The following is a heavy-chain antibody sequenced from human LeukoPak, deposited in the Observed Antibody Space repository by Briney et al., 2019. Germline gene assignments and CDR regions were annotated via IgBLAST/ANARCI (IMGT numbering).Heavy chain of an antibody. CDR1: GFMFSDYW. CDR3: AKSMIVVVKRYYFDY. V-gene: IGHV3-7*03. D-gene: IGHD3-22*01. Sequence: SGGSLRLSCAASGFMFSDYWMSWVRQAPGMGLEWVANIRQDGNEIYYGDSVKGRFTISRDNSKNTLYLQMNSLRAEDTAVYYCAKSMIVVVKRYYFDYWGQGTLVTVSS. J-gene: IGHJ4*02. CDR2: IRQDGNEI.